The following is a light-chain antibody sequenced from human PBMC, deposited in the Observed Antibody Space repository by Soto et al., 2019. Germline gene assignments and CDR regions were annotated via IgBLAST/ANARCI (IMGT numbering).Light chain of an antibody. J-gene: IGLJ2*01. V-gene: IGLV2-8*01. CDR3: SSFAGNNNLL. CDR2: EVS. CDR1: SSDVGGYNY. Sequence: QSALTQPPSASGSPGQSVTLSCTGTSSDVGGYNYVSWYQQHPGKAPKLMISEVSERPSGVPDRFSGSKSGNTASLTVSGLQAEDEADYYCSSFAGNNNLLFGGGTQLTVL.